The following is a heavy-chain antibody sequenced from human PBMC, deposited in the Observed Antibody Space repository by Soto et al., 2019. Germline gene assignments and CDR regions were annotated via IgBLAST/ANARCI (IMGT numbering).Heavy chain of an antibody. CDR3: ARDRLSAAAADAFDI. CDR2: IYYSGST. D-gene: IGHD6-25*01. CDR1: GGAVSSGSYY. J-gene: IGHJ3*02. Sequence: SETLSLTWTVAGGAVSSGSYYWSWIRQPPGKGLEWSGYIYYSGSTNYNTYLKSRVTISVDTSKNQFSLKLSSVTAADTAVYYCARDRLSAAAADAFDIWGQGTMVIVSS. V-gene: IGHV4-61*01.